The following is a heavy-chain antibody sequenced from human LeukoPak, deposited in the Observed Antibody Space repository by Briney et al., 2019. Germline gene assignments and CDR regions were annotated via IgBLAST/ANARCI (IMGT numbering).Heavy chain of an antibody. Sequence: GGSLRLSCAASGFTFSSYSMNWVRQAPGKGLEWVSYISSSSSTIYYADSVKGRFTISRDNAKNSLYLQMNSLRAEDTAVYYCAREEPPGNSWGQGTLVTVSS. D-gene: IGHD4-23*01. CDR2: ISSSSSTI. J-gene: IGHJ4*02. CDR1: GFTFSSYS. CDR3: AREEPPGNS. V-gene: IGHV3-48*04.